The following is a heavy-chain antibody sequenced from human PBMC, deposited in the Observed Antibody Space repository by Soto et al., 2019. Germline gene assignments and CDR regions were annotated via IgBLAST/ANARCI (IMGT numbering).Heavy chain of an antibody. CDR3: AKEKRGSAVTTGQFDY. Sequence: VGSLRLSCAASGFTFSSYAMSWVRQAPGKGLEWVSAISGSGGSTYYADSVKGRFTISRDNSKNTLYLQMNSLRAEDTAVYYCAKEKRGSAVTTGQFDYWGQGTLVTVSS. CDR2: ISGSGGST. D-gene: IGHD4-17*01. CDR1: GFTFSSYA. J-gene: IGHJ4*02. V-gene: IGHV3-23*01.